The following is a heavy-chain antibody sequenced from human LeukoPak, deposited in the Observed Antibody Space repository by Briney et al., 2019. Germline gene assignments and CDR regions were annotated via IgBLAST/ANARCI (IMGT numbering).Heavy chain of an antibody. CDR2: ISGSGGST. V-gene: IGHV3-23*01. CDR1: GFTFSSYA. D-gene: IGHD3-22*01. J-gene: IGHJ4*02. CDR3: AKVFPYYDSSGRYFDY. Sequence: GGSLRLSCAASGFTFSSYAMSWVRQAPGKGLEWVSAISGSGGSTYYADSVKGRFTVSRDNSKNTLYLQMNSLRAEDSAVYYCAKVFPYYDSSGRYFDYWGQGTLVTVSS.